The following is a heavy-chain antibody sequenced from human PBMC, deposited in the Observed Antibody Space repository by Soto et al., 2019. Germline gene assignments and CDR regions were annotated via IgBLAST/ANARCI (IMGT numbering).Heavy chain of an antibody. CDR3: ARHGGAHYDSSGYHYALDY. Sequence: PGESLKISCAASGYIFRNNWITWVRQKPGKGLEWMGRIDLSDSYKSYSPSFQGHVSFSADTSISTAYLEWSSLRASDTAIYYCARHGGAHYDSSGYHYALDYWGQGTLVTVSS. CDR1: GYIFRNNW. J-gene: IGHJ4*02. CDR2: IDLSDSYK. V-gene: IGHV5-10-1*01. D-gene: IGHD3-22*01.